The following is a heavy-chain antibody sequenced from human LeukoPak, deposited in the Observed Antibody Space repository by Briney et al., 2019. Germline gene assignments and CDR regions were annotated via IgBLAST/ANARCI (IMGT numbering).Heavy chain of an antibody. CDR3: ARGRAEGAFDI. Sequence: PSETLSLTCTVSGGSISSYYWSWIRQPPGKGLEWIGYIYYSGSTNYNPSLKSRVTISVDTSKNQFSLKLSSVTAADTAVYYCARGRAEGAFDIWGQGTMVTASS. J-gene: IGHJ3*02. V-gene: IGHV4-59*01. CDR1: GGSISSYY. CDR2: IYYSGST.